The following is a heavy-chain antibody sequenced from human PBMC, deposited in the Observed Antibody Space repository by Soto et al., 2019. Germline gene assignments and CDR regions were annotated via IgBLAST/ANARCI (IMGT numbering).Heavy chain of an antibody. J-gene: IGHJ6*02. Sequence: QVQLVESGGGVVQPGGTLRLSCAASGFTFSSYGMQWVRQAPGKGLEWVAVIAYDGSLKYYVDSVKGRFTISRDNSKNTLSLQINSLRAEDTAVYYCAKDLKVSGSHYGTLNYYYGMDVWGQGTTVSVSS. D-gene: IGHD3-10*01. CDR3: AKDLKVSGSHYGTLNYYYGMDV. CDR2: IAYDGSLK. CDR1: GFTFSSYG. V-gene: IGHV3-30*18.